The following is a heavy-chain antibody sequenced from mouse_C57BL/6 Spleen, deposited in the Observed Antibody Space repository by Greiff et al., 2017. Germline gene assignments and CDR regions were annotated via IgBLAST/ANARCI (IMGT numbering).Heavy chain of an antibody. CDR3: ARYYGSSPGYFDY. V-gene: IGHV1-64*01. Sequence: QVHVKQPGAELVKPGASVKLSCKASGYTFTSYWMHWVKQRPGQGLEWIGMIHPNSGSTNYNEKFKSKATLTVDKSSSTAYMQLSSLTSEDSAVYYGARYYGSSPGYFDYWGQGTTLTVSS. D-gene: IGHD1-1*01. CDR1: GYTFTSYW. CDR2: IHPNSGST. J-gene: IGHJ2*01.